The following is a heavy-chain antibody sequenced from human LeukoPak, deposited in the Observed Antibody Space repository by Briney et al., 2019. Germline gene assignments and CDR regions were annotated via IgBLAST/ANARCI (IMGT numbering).Heavy chain of an antibody. D-gene: IGHD6-25*01. J-gene: IGHJ4*02. Sequence: PGGSLRLSCAASGFTFSSYSMNWVRQAPGKGLEWIGEINHSGTINYNPSLKSRVTILVDTSKNQFSLNLSSVTAADTAVYYCARGVAGSSGLLYYFDYWGQGALVIVSS. CDR2: INHSGTI. CDR3: ARGVAGSSGLLYYFDY. V-gene: IGHV4-34*01. CDR1: GFTFSSYS.